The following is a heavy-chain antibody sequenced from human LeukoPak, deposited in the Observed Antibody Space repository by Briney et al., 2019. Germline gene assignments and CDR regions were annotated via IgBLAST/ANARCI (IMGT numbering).Heavy chain of an antibody. Sequence: ASVKVSCKASGYTFTSYGINWVRQAPGQGLEWMGWISAYNGNTNYAQKLQGRVTMTTDTSTSTAYMELRSLRSDDTAVYYCALLLNYDILTGLPDDAFDIWGQGTMVTVSS. V-gene: IGHV1-18*01. CDR1: GYTFTSYG. J-gene: IGHJ3*02. CDR3: ALLLNYDILTGLPDDAFDI. CDR2: ISAYNGNT. D-gene: IGHD3-9*01.